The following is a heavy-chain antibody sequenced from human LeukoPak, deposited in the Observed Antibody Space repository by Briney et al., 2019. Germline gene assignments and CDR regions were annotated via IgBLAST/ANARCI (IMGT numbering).Heavy chain of an antibody. CDR2: IRSKAYGGTI. Sequence: GGSLRLSCTASGFTFGDYSISWFRQAPGKGLEWVGFIRSKAYGGTIQYAASVRGRFTISKDDSKSIAYLQMDSLKTEDTAMYYCSRNPYYDFCCFDYWGQGTLVTVSS. CDR3: SRNPYYDFCCFDY. D-gene: IGHD3-3*01. V-gene: IGHV3-49*03. J-gene: IGHJ4*02. CDR1: GFTFGDYS.